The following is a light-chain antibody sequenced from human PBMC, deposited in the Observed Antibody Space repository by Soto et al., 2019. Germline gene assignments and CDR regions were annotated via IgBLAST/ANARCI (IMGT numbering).Light chain of an antibody. CDR2: EVN. V-gene: IGLV2-8*01. CDR3: SSYAGNKIYDV. Sequence: QSVLTQPPSASGSPGQSVTISCTGTSSDVGGYNFVSWYQQHPGKAPKLMIFEVNKRPSGVPDRFSGSKSGNTASLTVSGLQAEDEADYYCSSYAGNKIYDVFGTGTKVTVL. J-gene: IGLJ1*01. CDR1: SSDVGGYNF.